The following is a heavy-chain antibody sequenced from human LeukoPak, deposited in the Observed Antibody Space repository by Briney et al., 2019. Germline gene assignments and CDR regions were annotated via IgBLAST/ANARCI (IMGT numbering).Heavy chain of an antibody. Sequence: GRPLRLSCAASGFAFSKHVMYWVRLAPGKGLEWVALIWSDGSEEYYGGSVEGRFTISRDNSKNTLYLQMNSLRAEDTGVYYCAKGGEYQRGSSPMDVWGKGTTVTVSS. J-gene: IGHJ6*03. CDR2: IWSDGSEE. V-gene: IGHV3-33*06. CDR1: GFAFSKHV. D-gene: IGHD6-25*01. CDR3: AKGGEYQRGSSPMDV.